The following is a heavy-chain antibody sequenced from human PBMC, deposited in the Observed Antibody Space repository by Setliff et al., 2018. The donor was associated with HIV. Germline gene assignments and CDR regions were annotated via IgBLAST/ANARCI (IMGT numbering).Heavy chain of an antibody. CDR2: IWTSGST. CDR1: GGSISSGSYY. V-gene: IGHV4-61*02. D-gene: IGHD5-18*01. CDR3: ARGTGSYGSDY. Sequence: SETLSLTCTVSGGSISSGSYYWSWIRQPAGKRLEWIGRIWTSGSTNYNPSLESRVTISVDTSKNQFSLKLSSVTAADTAVYYCARGTGSYGSDYWGQGTLVTVSS. J-gene: IGHJ4*02.